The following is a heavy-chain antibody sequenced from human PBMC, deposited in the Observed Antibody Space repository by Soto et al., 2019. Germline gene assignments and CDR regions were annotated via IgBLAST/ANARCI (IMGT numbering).Heavy chain of an antibody. D-gene: IGHD3-22*01. Sequence: PGGSLRLSCAASGFTFSSYGMHWVRQAPGKGLEWVAVIWYDGSNKYYADSVKGRFTISRDNSKNTLYLQMNSLRAEDTAVYYCARGPDYDSSGYPPYGMDVWSQGTTVTVSS. V-gene: IGHV3-33*01. J-gene: IGHJ6*02. CDR1: GFTFSSYG. CDR3: ARGPDYDSSGYPPYGMDV. CDR2: IWYDGSNK.